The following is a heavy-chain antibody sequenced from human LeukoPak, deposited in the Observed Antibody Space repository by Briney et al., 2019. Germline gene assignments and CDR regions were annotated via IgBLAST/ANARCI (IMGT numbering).Heavy chain of an antibody. CDR2: INPSGGST. J-gene: IGHJ4*02. CDR1: GYTFTNYG. Sequence: ASVKVSCKTSGYTFTNYGIFWVRQAPGQGLEWMGIINPSGGSTSYAQKFHGRVTMTRDTSTSTVHMELSSLRSEDTAVYYCARFGEQQLDDWGQGTLVTVSS. CDR3: ARFGEQQLDD. D-gene: IGHD6-13*01. V-gene: IGHV1-46*01.